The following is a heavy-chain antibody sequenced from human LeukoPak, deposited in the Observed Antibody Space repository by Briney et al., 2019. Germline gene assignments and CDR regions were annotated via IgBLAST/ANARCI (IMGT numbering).Heavy chain of an antibody. CDR2: LYTNGNT. CDR1: GVPIASASYY. V-gene: IGHV4-61*02. J-gene: IGHJ6*02. Sequence: SQTLSLTCTVSGVPIASASYYWSWVRQPAGQGLEWIGLYTNGNTKYNPSLKSRGTISVDTSNNQFSLNLNSVTAADTAVYYCARGQTPHVFYYYYGMDVWGQGTTVTASS. CDR3: ARGQTPHVFYYYYGMDV.